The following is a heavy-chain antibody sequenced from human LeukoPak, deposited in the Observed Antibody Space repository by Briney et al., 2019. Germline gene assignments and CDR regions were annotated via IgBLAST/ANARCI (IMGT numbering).Heavy chain of an antibody. CDR2: ISGSGGST. J-gene: IGHJ4*02. D-gene: IGHD2-15*01. V-gene: IGHV3-23*01. CDR3: AKDRGDIVVLYYFDY. Sequence: GGSLRLSCAASGFTFSSYAMSWVRQAPGKGLEWVSAISGSGGSTYYADSVKGRFTISRDNSKNTLYLQMNSLRAEDTAVYYCAKDRGDIVVLYYFDYWGQGTLVTVSS. CDR1: GFTFSSYA.